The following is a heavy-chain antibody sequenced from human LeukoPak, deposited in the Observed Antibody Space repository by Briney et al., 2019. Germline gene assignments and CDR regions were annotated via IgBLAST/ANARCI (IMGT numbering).Heavy chain of an antibody. CDR1: GFTFSSYG. CDR2: ISYDGSNK. V-gene: IGHV3-30*03. J-gene: IGHJ6*02. Sequence: PGGSLRLSCAASGFTFSSYGMHWVRQAPGKGLEWVAVISYDGSNKYYADSVKGRFTISRDNSKNTLYLQMNSLRAEDTAVYYCASGEQFYGMDVWGQGTTVTVSS. D-gene: IGHD3-3*01. CDR3: ASGEQFYGMDV.